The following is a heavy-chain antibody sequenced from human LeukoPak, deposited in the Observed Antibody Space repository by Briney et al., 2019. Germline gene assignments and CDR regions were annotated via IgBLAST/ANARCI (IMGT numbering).Heavy chain of an antibody. CDR2: ISSSSSYI. V-gene: IGHV3-21*01. CDR1: GFTFSSYS. D-gene: IGHD1-26*01. J-gene: IGHJ4*02. CDR3: AKNLIWELLQPSADY. Sequence: GGSLRLSCAASGFTFSSYSMNWVRQAPGKGLEWVSSISSSSSYIYYADSVKGRFTISRDNAKNSLYLQMNSLRAEDTAVYYCAKNLIWELLQPSADYWGQGTLVTVSS.